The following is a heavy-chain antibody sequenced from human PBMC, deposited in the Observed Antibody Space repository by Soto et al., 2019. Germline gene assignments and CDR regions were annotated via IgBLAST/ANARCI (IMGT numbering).Heavy chain of an antibody. CDR2: IYHSGST. Sequence: SETLSLTCAVSSDFISTSTWWSWVRQPPGRGLEWIGEIYHSGSTNYNPSLKSRVTISVDKTKNQFSLNLSSVTAADTAVYYCASSPGSLAGDYWGQGTLVTVSS. V-gene: IGHV4-4*02. CDR1: SDFISTSTW. D-gene: IGHD2-15*01. CDR3: ASSPGSLAGDY. J-gene: IGHJ4*02.